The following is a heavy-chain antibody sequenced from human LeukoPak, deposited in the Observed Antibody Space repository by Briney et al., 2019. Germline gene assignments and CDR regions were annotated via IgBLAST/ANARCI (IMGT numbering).Heavy chain of an antibody. V-gene: IGHV3-30-3*01. CDR1: GFTFSSHA. J-gene: IGHJ4*02. Sequence: GGSLRLSCAASGFTFSSHAMPWVRQAPGKGLEWVAVIPYDGSNKYYADSVKGRFTISRDNSKNTLYLQMNSLRAEDTAVYYCAAGGNYYFDYWGQGTLVTVSS. D-gene: IGHD4-11*01. CDR3: AAGGNYYFDY. CDR2: IPYDGSNK.